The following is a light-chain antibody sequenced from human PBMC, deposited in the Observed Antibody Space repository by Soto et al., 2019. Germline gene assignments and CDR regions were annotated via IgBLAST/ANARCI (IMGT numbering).Light chain of an antibody. CDR1: SSDVGGYNY. V-gene: IGLV2-14*01. CDR3: SSYTSSSTLGV. CDR2: DVN. J-gene: IGLJ2*01. Sequence: QSALTQPASVSGSPGQSITISCTGTSSDVGGYNYVSWYQQHPGKAPKLMIYDVNNRPSGVCNRFSGSKSGNTASLTISGLPAADEADYYCSSYTSSSTLGVFGGGTKVTVL.